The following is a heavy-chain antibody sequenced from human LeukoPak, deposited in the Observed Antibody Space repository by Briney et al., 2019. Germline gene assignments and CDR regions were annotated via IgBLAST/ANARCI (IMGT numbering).Heavy chain of an antibody. J-gene: IGHJ3*02. CDR1: GFTFTNYW. CDR2: VDNGGGSS. Sequence: GGSLRLSCAASGFTFTNYWMHWVRQAPGKGLLWVSRVDNGGGSSSYADSVKGRFTISRDNAKNTLFLQMTSLRAEDTAVYFCARIAVGGNHAFDIWGQGTMVTVSS. CDR3: ARIAVGGNHAFDI. V-gene: IGHV3-74*01. D-gene: IGHD6-19*01.